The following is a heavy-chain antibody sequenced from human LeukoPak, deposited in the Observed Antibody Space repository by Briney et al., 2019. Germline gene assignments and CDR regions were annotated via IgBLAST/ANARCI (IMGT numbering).Heavy chain of an antibody. J-gene: IGHJ4*02. CDR1: GFTVSSNY. CDR2: IYSGGST. V-gene: IGHV3-66*02. Sequence: GGSVRLSCAASGFTVSSNYMSWVRQAPGKGLEWVSVIYSGGSTYYADSVKGRFTISRDNSKNTLYLQMNSLRAEDTAVYYCSRVGRYYDILTGYFPSIFDYWGQGTLVTVSS. CDR3: SRVGRYYDILTGYFPSIFDY. D-gene: IGHD3-9*01.